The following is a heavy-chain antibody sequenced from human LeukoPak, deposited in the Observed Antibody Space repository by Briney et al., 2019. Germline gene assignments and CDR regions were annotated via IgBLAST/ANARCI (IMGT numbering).Heavy chain of an antibody. CDR1: RFTFSNYA. CDR2: VRGSGTDT. D-gene: IGHD5-24*01. CDR3: ARGRGVLGYNFFDF. V-gene: IGHV3-23*01. Sequence: PGGSLRLSCAASRFTFSNYAMNWVRQAPGKGLEWVSAVRGSGTDTDYADSVKGRFSISRDNSKNTLFLQMNSLRADDTAVYYCARGRGVLGYNFFDFWGQGTHVTVSS. J-gene: IGHJ4*02.